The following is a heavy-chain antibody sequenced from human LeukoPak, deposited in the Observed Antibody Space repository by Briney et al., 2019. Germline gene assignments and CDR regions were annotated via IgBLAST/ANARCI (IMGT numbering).Heavy chain of an antibody. CDR2: MNPNSGNT. V-gene: IGHV1-8*01. J-gene: IGHJ6*02. D-gene: IGHD4-17*01. CDR1: GYTFTSYD. CDR3: ARVRVTTGDYYYYGMDV. Sequence: ASVKVSCKASGYTFTSYDINWVRQATGQGLEWMGWMNPNSGNTGYAQKFQGRVTMTRNTSISTAYMELSSLRSEDTAVYYCARVRVTTGDYYYYGMDVWAKGPRSPSP.